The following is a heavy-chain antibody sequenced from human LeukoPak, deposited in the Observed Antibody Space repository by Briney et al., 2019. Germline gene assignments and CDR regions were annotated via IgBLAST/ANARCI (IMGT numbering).Heavy chain of an antibody. V-gene: IGHV4-38-2*02. D-gene: IGHD1-26*01. J-gene: IGHJ5*02. CDR3: ARDSGATPNQINWFDP. Sequence: SETLSLTCAVSGYSISSGYYWGWIRQPPGKGLEWVGSIFHSGSTYYNPSLKSRVTISVDTSKNQFSLKLASVTAEDTAVYYCARDSGATPNQINWFDPWGQGTLVTVSS. CDR2: IFHSGST. CDR1: GYSISSGYY.